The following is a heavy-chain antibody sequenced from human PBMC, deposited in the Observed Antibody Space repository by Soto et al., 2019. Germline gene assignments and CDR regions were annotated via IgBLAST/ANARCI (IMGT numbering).Heavy chain of an antibody. J-gene: IGHJ4*02. CDR2: IIPILGVA. D-gene: IGHD3-10*01. V-gene: IGHV1-69*02. CDR1: GGTFSSYT. CDR3: ATEPPLYGSGSYYSDY. Sequence: GASVKVSCKPSGGTFSSYTITWVRQAPGQGLEWMGRIIPILGVANYAQKFQGRVTITADKSTSTAYMELSSLRSEDTAVYYCATEPPLYGSGSYYSDYWGQGTQVTVSS.